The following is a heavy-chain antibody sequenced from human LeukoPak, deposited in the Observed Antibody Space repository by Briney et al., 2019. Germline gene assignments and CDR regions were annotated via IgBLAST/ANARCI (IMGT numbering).Heavy chain of an antibody. CDR3: AREKWETVFAFDI. D-gene: IGHD1-26*01. V-gene: IGHV4-31*03. Sequence: PSETLSLTCSVSGGSISSAGYCWSWIRQHPGKGLEWIGYIYYSGTTYYNPSLKSRLTISVDTSNNQFSLKLSSVTAADTAVYYCAREKWETVFAFDIWGQGTVVTVSS. J-gene: IGHJ3*02. CDR2: IYYSGTT. CDR1: GGSISSAGYC.